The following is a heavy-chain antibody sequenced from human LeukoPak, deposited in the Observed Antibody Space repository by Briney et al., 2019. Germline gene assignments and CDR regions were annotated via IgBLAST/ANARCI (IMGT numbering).Heavy chain of an antibody. J-gene: IGHJ6*02. D-gene: IGHD3-3*01. CDR2: INAKSGDT. CDR3: ARDELYNGYYSVKYHYNGMDV. Sequence: ASVKVSCKASGYTFTDYYVHWVRQAPGQGLEWMGRINAKSGDTNAAQRFQGRVTMTRVTSITTTYLELSRLRSDDTAVYYCARDELYNGYYSVKYHYNGMDVWGQGTTVTVSS. CDR1: GYTFTDYY. V-gene: IGHV1-2*06.